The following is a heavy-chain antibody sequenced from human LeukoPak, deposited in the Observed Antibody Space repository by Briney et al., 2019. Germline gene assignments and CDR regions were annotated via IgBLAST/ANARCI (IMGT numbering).Heavy chain of an antibody. Sequence: GSVTVSCKASGYTFTGYYMHWVRQAPGQGVEWMGWINPNSGGTNYAQKFQGRVTMASDTSISTAYMELSRLRSDDTAVYYCARDSGTGYSSSWFDYWGQGTLVTVSS. V-gene: IGHV1-2*02. CDR2: INPNSGGT. D-gene: IGHD6-13*01. CDR3: ARDSGTGYSSSWFDY. CDR1: GYTFTGYY. J-gene: IGHJ4*02.